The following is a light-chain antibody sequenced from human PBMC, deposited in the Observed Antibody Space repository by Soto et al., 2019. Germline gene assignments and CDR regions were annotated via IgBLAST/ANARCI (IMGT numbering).Light chain of an antibody. CDR3: QQYENWPPYS. CDR2: WGS. J-gene: IGKJ2*03. V-gene: IGKV3-15*01. CDR1: QSVGPN. Sequence: TQSPATLSVSLGEEVSLSCRASQSVGPNLACYQQRPGQAPRLLIHWGSTRANGVPARFRGSGRGTDFTLTISNLQSEDLAVYYCQQYENWPPYSFGQGTRLEIK.